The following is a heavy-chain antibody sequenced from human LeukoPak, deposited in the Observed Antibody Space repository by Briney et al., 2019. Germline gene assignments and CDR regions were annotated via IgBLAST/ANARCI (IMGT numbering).Heavy chain of an antibody. J-gene: IGHJ6*02. CDR1: GYSISSGYY. V-gene: IGHV4-61*01. Sequence: SETLSLTCTVSGYSISSGYYWSWIRQPPGKGLEWIGYMFYNGNTNYNPSLKSRVTISLDTSQNQVSLRLASVTAADTGIYYCARLTREDGADVWGQGTTVTVSS. D-gene: IGHD3-10*01. CDR2: MFYNGNT. CDR3: ARLTREDGADV.